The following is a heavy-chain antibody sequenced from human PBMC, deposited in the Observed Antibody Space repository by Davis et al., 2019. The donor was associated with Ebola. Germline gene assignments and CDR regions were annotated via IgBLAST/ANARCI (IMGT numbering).Heavy chain of an antibody. V-gene: IGHV4-59*01. CDR2: IYYSGST. Sequence: SETLSLTCTVSGGSISRYYWSWIRQPPGKGLEWIGYIYYSGSTNYNPSLKSRVNISVDTSKNQFSLKLSPVTAADTAVYYCARYTPHYYYGSGSYYNDYGMDVWGPGTTVTVSS. D-gene: IGHD3-10*01. CDR3: ARYTPHYYYGSGSYYNDYGMDV. CDR1: GGSISRYY. J-gene: IGHJ6*02.